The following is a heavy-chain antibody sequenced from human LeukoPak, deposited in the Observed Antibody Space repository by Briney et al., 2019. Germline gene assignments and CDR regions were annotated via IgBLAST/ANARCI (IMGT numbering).Heavy chain of an antibody. V-gene: IGHV4-38-2*02. CDR3: ASDYGDSYPPFDY. CDR2: IYHSGST. J-gene: IGHJ4*02. CDR1: GYSISSGYY. Sequence: KPSETLSLTCTVSGYSISSGYYWGWIRQPPGKGLEWIGSIYHSGSTYYNPSLKSRVTISVDTSKNQFSLKLSSVTAADTAVYYCASDYGDSYPPFDYWGQGTLVTVSS. D-gene: IGHD4-17*01.